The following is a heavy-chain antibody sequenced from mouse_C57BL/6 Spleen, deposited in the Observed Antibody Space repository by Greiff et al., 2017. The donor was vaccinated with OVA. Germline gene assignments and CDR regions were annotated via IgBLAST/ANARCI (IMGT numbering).Heavy chain of an antibody. CDR1: GFTFSDYG. CDR2: ISSGSSTI. Sequence: EVKLMESGGGLVKPGGSLKLSCAASGFTFSDYGMHWVRQAPEKGLEWVAYISSGSSTIYYADTVKGRFTISRDNAKNTLFLQMTSLRSEDTAMYYCARNYYGSSHAWFAYWGQGTLVTVSA. V-gene: IGHV5-17*01. J-gene: IGHJ3*01. D-gene: IGHD1-1*01. CDR3: ARNYYGSSHAWFAY.